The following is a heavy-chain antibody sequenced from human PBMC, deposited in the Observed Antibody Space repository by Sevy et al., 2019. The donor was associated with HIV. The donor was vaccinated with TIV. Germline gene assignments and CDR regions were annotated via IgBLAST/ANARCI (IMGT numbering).Heavy chain of an antibody. Sequence: GGSLRLSCAASGFTFSSYAMSWVRQAPGKGLEWVSAISGSGGSTYYADSVKGRFTISRDNSKNTRYLQMNSLRAEDTAVYYCAKPIMITFGGVIVTHDAFDIWGQGTMVTVSS. V-gene: IGHV3-23*01. J-gene: IGHJ3*02. D-gene: IGHD3-16*02. CDR3: AKPIMITFGGVIVTHDAFDI. CDR2: ISGSGGST. CDR1: GFTFSSYA.